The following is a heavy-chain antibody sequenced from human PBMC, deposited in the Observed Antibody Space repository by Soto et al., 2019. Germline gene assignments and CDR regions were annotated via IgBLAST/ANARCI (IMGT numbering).Heavy chain of an antibody. CDR1: GFTFISYA. V-gene: IGHV3-23*01. CDR2: ISGSGGST. J-gene: IGHJ5*02. CDR3: AKDLTTVTNGWFNP. D-gene: IGHD4-4*01. Sequence: GGSLRLSCASSGFTFISYAMSWVRQAPGKGLEWVSAISGSGGSTYYADSVKGRFTISRDNSKNTLYLQMNSLRAEDTAVYYCAKDLTTVTNGWFNPWGQGTLVTVSS.